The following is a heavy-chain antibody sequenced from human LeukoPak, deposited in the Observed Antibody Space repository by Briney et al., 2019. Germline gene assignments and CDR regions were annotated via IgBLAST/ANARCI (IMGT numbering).Heavy chain of an antibody. CDR2: IRNDGRSK. J-gene: IGHJ4*02. CDR1: GFTLSNFD. D-gene: IGHD6-6*01. CDR3: AKDTYSSSSCFDY. V-gene: IGHV3-30*02. Sequence: GALRLSCAASGFTLSNFDMHWVRQAPGKGLEWVAFIRNDGRSKYYADSVKGRFTISRDNSKNTLYLQMNSLRAEDTAVYYCAKDTYSSSSCFDYWGQGTLVTVSS.